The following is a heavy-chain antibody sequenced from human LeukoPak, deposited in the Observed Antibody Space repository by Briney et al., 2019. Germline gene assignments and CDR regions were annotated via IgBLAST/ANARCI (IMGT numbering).Heavy chain of an antibody. Sequence: GGSLRLSCAASGFTFSSYGMHWVRQAPGKGLEWVAFIRYDGSNKYYADSVKGRFTISRDNSKNTLYLQMNSLRAEDTAVYYCAKDRAAAAFLDAFDIWGQGTMVTVSS. CDR3: AKDRAAAAFLDAFDI. D-gene: IGHD6-13*01. V-gene: IGHV3-30*02. J-gene: IGHJ3*02. CDR1: GFTFSSYG. CDR2: IRYDGSNK.